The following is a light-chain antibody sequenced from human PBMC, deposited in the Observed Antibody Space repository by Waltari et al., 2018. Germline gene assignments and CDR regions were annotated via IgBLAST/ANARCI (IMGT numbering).Light chain of an antibody. J-gene: IGKJ3*01. V-gene: IGKV1-13*02. CDR1: QGISSF. Sequence: TVTITSRASQGISSFLNWFQQKPGKAPKLLIYAASSLESGVPSRFSGSESGTEFTLTISSLQPEDFAAYYCLQYNSYPFTFGPGTKLDIK. CDR2: AAS. CDR3: LQYNSYPFT.